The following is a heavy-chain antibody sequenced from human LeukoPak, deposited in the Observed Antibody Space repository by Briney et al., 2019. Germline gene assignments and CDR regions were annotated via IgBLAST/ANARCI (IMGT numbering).Heavy chain of an antibody. CDR3: AREGTGYYFDQ. V-gene: IGHV3-7*01. CDR2: IRQEGSEK. J-gene: IGHJ4*02. D-gene: IGHD3-10*01. Sequence: GGSLRLSCAASGFTFSSHWMSWVRQAPGKGLEWVANIRQEGSEKYYVDSVKGRFTISRDNAKNSLYLQMNSLRAEDTAVYYCAREGTGYYFDQWGQGTLVTVS. CDR1: GFTFSSHW.